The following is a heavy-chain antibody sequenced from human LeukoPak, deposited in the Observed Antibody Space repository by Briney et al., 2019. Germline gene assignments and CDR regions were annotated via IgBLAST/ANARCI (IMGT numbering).Heavy chain of an antibody. Sequence: PGGSLRLSCAASGFTFSSYAMSWVRQAPGKGLEWVSVISGSGGNTYYADSVKGRFTISRDNSKNTIYLQMNSLRAEDTALYYCAKAAAAPGFDFWGQGTLVTVSS. CDR1: GFTFSSYA. CDR2: ISGSGGNT. J-gene: IGHJ4*02. CDR3: AKAAAAPGFDF. D-gene: IGHD6-13*01. V-gene: IGHV3-23*01.